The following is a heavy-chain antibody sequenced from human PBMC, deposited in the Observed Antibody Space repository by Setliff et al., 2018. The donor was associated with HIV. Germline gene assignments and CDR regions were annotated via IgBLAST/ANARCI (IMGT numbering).Heavy chain of an antibody. J-gene: IGHJ6*02. D-gene: IGHD6-13*01. V-gene: IGHV1-3*04. CDR3: ARDLNSDYSSSWAHLYYHYGMDV. Sequence: ASVKVSCKASGYTFTRNAMHWVRQAPGQRLEWMGWINTVNGNTKYSQKFQGRVTITRDTSASTVYMELRSLRSGDTAVYYCARDLNSDYSSSWAHLYYHYGMDVWGQGTTVTVSS. CDR1: GYTFTRNA. CDR2: INTVNGNT.